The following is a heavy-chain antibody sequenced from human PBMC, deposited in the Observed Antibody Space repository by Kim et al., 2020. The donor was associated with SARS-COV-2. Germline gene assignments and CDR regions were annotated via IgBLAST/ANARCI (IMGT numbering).Heavy chain of an antibody. D-gene: IGHD6-13*01. V-gene: IGHV1-58*01. Sequence: SVKVSCKASGFTFTSSAVQWVRQARGQRLEWIGWIVVGSGNTNYAQKFQERVTITRDMSTSTAYMELSILRSEDTAVYYCAAHPGIAAAGPFDYWGQGTLVTVSS. CDR2: IVVGSGNT. CDR3: AAHPGIAAAGPFDY. J-gene: IGHJ4*02. CDR1: GFTFTSSA.